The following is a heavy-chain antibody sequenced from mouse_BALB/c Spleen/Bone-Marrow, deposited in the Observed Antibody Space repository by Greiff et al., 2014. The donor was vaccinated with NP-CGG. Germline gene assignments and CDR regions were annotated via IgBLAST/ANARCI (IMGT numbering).Heavy chain of an antibody. CDR3: ARVYGWYFDV. V-gene: IGHV5-6-3*01. CDR2: INNNGGST. J-gene: IGHJ1*01. D-gene: IGHD1-1*01. Sequence: EVQRVESGGGLVQPGGSLKLSCVASGFTFSSYGMSWVRQTPDKRLGLVATINNNGGSTYYPDSVKGQFTISRDNAKNTLYLQMSSLKSEDTAMDYCARVYGWYFDVWGAGTTVTVSS. CDR1: GFTFSSYG.